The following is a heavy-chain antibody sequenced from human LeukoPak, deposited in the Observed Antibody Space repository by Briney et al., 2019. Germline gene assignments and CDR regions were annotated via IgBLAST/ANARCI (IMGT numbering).Heavy chain of an antibody. D-gene: IGHD1-26*01. CDR2: IGTRRTSI. CDR1: GFTFSTYS. Sequence: GGSLRLSCAASGFTFSTYSMSWVRQTPGKGLEWVSSIGTRRTSIYYADSVKGRFTISRDNAKNALYLQMNSLRAEDTAVYYCARAPTSYYYFDYWGQGTLVTVSS. V-gene: IGHV3-21*01. J-gene: IGHJ4*02. CDR3: ARAPTSYYYFDY.